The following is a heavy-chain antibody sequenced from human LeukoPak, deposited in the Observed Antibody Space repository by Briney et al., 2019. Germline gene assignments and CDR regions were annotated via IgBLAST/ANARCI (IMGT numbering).Heavy chain of an antibody. CDR1: GFTFSTSG. V-gene: IGHV3-33*06. Sequence: PGGSLRLSCAASGFTFSTSGMLWVRQAPGKGLDGVAVIWYDGSHEFYADSVKGRFAISRDNSKHTLYLQINRLRAEDTAIYYCAKAYCTRNGCFADFWGQGTLVTVSS. D-gene: IGHD2-8*01. CDR2: IWYDGSHE. J-gene: IGHJ4*02. CDR3: AKAYCTRNGCFADF.